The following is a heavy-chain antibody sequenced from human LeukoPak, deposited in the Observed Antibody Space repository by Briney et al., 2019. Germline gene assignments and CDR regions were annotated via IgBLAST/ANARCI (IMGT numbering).Heavy chain of an antibody. D-gene: IGHD3-10*01. CDR1: GFTFCSYE. Sequence: GGSLRLSCAASGFTFCSYEMNWVRQAPGKGLEWVSYISSSGSTIYYADSVKGRFTISRDNAKNSLYLQMYRLRAEDTAVYYCARAPFVGFGENYGMDVWGQGTTVTVSS. CDR3: ARAPFVGFGENYGMDV. CDR2: ISSSGSTI. J-gene: IGHJ6*02. V-gene: IGHV3-48*03.